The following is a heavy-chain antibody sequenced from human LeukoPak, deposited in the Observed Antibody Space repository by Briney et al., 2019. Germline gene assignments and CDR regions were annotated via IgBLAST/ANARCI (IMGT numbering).Heavy chain of an antibody. D-gene: IGHD3/OR15-3a*01. J-gene: IGHJ5*01. CDR1: GYTLTGYH. Sequence: ASVKVSCKASGYTLTGYHLHWVRQAPGQGLEWMGRINPNSGGTNYAQKFKGRLTMTLDTSISTLYMDLSSLTSDDTAVYYCARDDAGTHDSWGQGTLVTVSS. CDR2: INPNSGGT. V-gene: IGHV1-2*06. CDR3: ARDDAGTHDS.